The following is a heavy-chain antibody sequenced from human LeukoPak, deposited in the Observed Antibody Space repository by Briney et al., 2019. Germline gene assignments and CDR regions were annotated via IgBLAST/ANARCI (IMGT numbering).Heavy chain of an antibody. CDR3: AKGPDRNYYFDY. Sequence: GGSLRLSCAASGFTFSSYGMSWVRQAPGKGLEWVSAISGSGGSTYYADSVKGRFTISRDNSKNTLYLQMNSLRAEDTAVYYCAKGPDRNYYFDYWGQGTLVTVSS. D-gene: IGHD3-22*01. V-gene: IGHV3-23*01. J-gene: IGHJ4*02. CDR1: GFTFSSYG. CDR2: ISGSGGST.